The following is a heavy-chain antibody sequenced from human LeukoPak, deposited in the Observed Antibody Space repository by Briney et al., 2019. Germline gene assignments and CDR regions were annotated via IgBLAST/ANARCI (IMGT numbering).Heavy chain of an antibody. J-gene: IGHJ5*02. CDR2: TNPNSGGT. CDR3: ARDPASGSYYNNRFDP. V-gene: IGHV1-2*02. D-gene: IGHD1-26*01. Sequence: ASVKVSCKASGYTFTGYYMHWVRQAPGQGLEWMGWTNPNSGGTNYAQKFQGRVTMTRDTSISTAYMELSRLRSDDTAVYYCARDPASGSYYNNRFDPWGQGTLVTVSS. CDR1: GYTFTGYY.